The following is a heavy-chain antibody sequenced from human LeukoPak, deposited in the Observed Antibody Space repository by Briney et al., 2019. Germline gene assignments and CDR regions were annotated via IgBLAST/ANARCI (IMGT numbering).Heavy chain of an antibody. CDR2: ISPSGSTT. Sequence: GGSLRLSCAASGFTFSSYWMSWVRQAPGKGLEWVSFISPSGSTTYYADSVKGRFTISRDNARNSLYLQMNSLRAEDTAVYYCARDGPGYSFDYWGQGTLVTVSS. D-gene: IGHD5-18*01. CDR1: GFTFSSYW. V-gene: IGHV3-48*04. J-gene: IGHJ4*02. CDR3: ARDGPGYSFDY.